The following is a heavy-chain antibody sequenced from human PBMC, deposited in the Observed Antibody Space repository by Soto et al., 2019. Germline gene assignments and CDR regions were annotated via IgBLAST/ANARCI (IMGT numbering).Heavy chain of an antibody. V-gene: IGHV3-33*06. D-gene: IGHD3-22*01. CDR3: AKIATDSSGYYWFSY. CDR1: GFTFSSYG. CDR2: IWYDGSNK. J-gene: IGHJ4*02. Sequence: GGSLRLSCAASGFTFSSYGMHWVRQAPGKGLEWVAVIWYDGSNKYYADSVKGRFTISRDNSKNTLYLQMNSLRAEDTAVYYCAKIATDSSGYYWFSYWGQGTLVTVSS.